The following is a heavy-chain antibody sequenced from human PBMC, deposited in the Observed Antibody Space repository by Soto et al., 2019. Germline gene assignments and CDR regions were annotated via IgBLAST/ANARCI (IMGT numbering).Heavy chain of an antibody. Sequence: QVQLVESGGGVVQPGRSLRLSCAASGFTFSSYGMHWVRQAPGKGLEWVAVIWDDGSNKYYADSVKGRFTISRDNSKNTLDLQMNSLRAEDTAVYYCARGEPKQWLVRWGQGTLVTVSS. CDR2: IWDDGSNK. CDR3: ARGEPKQWLVR. V-gene: IGHV3-33*01. CDR1: GFTFSSYG. J-gene: IGHJ4*02. D-gene: IGHD6-19*01.